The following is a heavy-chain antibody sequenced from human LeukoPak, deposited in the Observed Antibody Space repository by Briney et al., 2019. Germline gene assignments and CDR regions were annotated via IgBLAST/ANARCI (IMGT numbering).Heavy chain of an antibody. J-gene: IGHJ4*02. CDR2: INPNSGGT. CDR3: ARVFYDSSGRRFDY. V-gene: IGHV1-2*06. D-gene: IGHD3-22*01. Sequence: RGSSVKVSCKASGYTFTGYYMHWVRQAPGQGLEWMGRINPNSGGTNYAQKFQGRVTMTRDTSISTAYMELSRLRSDDTAVCYCARVFYDSSGRRFDYWGQGTLVTVSS. CDR1: GYTFTGYY.